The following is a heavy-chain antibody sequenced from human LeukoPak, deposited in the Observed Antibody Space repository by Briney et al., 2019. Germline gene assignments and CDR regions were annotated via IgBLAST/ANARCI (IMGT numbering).Heavy chain of an antibody. D-gene: IGHD6-19*01. Sequence: GGSLRLSYAASGFTFSSYAMSWVRQAPGKGLEWVSAISGSGGRTYYADSVKGRFTISRDNSKNTVYLQMNSLRAEDTAVYYCAKRAAVAGTDLEFDYWGQGTLVTVSS. J-gene: IGHJ4*02. CDR2: ISGSGGRT. V-gene: IGHV3-23*01. CDR1: GFTFSSYA. CDR3: AKRAAVAGTDLEFDY.